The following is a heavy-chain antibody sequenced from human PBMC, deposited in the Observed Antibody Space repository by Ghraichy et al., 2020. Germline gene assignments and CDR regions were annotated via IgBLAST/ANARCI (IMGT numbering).Heavy chain of an antibody. J-gene: IGHJ5*02. D-gene: IGHD3-10*01. CDR1: GFTFSSYA. Sequence: GGSLRLSCSASGFTFSSYAMHWVRQAPGKGLEYVSAISSNGGSTYYADSVKGRFPISRDNSKNTLYLQMSSLRAEDTAVYYCVKDRDYGSGNYYNEGAYNWFDPWGQGTLVTVSS. CDR2: ISSNGGST. V-gene: IGHV3-64D*06. CDR3: VKDRDYGSGNYYNEGAYNWFDP.